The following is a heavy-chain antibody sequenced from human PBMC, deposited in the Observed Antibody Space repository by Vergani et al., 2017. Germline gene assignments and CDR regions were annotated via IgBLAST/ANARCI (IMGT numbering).Heavy chain of an antibody. D-gene: IGHD1-1*01. J-gene: IGHJ4*02. CDR3: ARHTTYTYS. CDR1: EYSFGNYW. V-gene: IGHV5-51*01. CDR2: IYPADSGT. Sequence: EVELVQSGPEMRKPGESLKIPCKGSEYSFGNYWIGWVRQMPGKGLEWMGIIYPADSGTRSSPSFQGQVTISADKSISTAFLQWDSLKASDTALYYCARHTTYTYSWGQGTLVTVSS.